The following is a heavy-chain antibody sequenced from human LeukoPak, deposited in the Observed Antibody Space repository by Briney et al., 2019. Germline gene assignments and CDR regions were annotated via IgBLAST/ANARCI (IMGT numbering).Heavy chain of an antibody. CDR1: GFTFSSYA. V-gene: IGHV3-23*01. J-gene: IGHJ4*02. CDR3: ARPATTDYADY. CDR2: ISGSGGTT. D-gene: IGHD1-14*01. Sequence: PGRSLRLSCAASGFTFSSYAMNWVRHAPGKGLEWVSAISGSGGTTYYADSVKGRFTISRDNSKNTLCMQMNSLRAADTALYCCARPATTDYADYWGQGTLVTVSS.